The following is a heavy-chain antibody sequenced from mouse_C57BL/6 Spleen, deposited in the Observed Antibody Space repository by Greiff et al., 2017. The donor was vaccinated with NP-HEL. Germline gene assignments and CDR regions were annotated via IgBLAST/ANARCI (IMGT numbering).Heavy chain of an antibody. CDR1: GFNITDYY. V-gene: IGHV14-2*01. Sequence: VQLQQSGAELVKPGASVKLSCTASGFNITDYYMHWVKQRTEQGLEWIGRIDPADGDTKYAPKFQCKATITADTSSNTAYLQLSSLTSADTAVYYCARGSYFDVWGTGTTVTVSS. J-gene: IGHJ1*03. CDR2: IDPADGDT. CDR3: ARGSYFDV.